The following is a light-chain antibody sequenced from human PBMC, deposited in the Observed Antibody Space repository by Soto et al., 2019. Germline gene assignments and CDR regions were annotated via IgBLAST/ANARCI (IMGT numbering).Light chain of an antibody. CDR1: QTVESY. V-gene: IGKV1-39*01. CDR3: EQCYSTPYT. CDR2: GAT. J-gene: IGKJ2*01. Sequence: DIQMTQSPSSLSASIGDRVTITCRASQTVESYLNWYQHKPGKAPQLLISGATTLRGGVPSRFSGSASGPDFTLTISSLQPEDVATSYCEQCYSTPYTFGQGTKL.